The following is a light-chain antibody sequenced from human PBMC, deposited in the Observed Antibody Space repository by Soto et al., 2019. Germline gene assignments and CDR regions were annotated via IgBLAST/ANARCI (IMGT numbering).Light chain of an antibody. CDR3: CSYTTSSTVV. Sequence: QSALTQPASVSGSPGQSITISCTGTSSDVGPYNYVSWYQQHPGKAPKVMIYEVSNRPSGVSNRFSGSKSGNTASLTISGLQAEDEADYYCCSYTTSSTVVFGGGTKLTVL. J-gene: IGLJ2*01. V-gene: IGLV2-14*01. CDR2: EVS. CDR1: SSDVGPYNY.